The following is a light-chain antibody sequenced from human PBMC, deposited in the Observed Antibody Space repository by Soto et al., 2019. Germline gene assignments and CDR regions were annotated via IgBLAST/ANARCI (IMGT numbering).Light chain of an antibody. CDR3: KQYNSYST. Sequence: DIQMTQSPSTLSASVGDSVTITCRASQSISSWLAWYQQKPGKAPKLLIYDASSLESGVPSRFSGSGSGTEFTLTISSLQPEDFATYYCKQYNSYSTVGQGTKVDIK. CDR2: DAS. V-gene: IGKV1-5*01. J-gene: IGKJ1*01. CDR1: QSISSW.